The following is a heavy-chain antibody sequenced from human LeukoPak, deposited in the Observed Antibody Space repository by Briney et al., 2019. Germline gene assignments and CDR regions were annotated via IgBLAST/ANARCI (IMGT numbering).Heavy chain of an antibody. CDR2: MNPNSGNT. Sequence: ASVKVSCKASGYTFTSYDINWVRQATGQGLEWMGWMNPNSGNTGYAHKFQGRVTMTRYTSISTAYMELSSLRSEDTAVYYCASTKYSSGHPVYYYYYYYMDVWGKGTTVTVSS. J-gene: IGHJ6*03. D-gene: IGHD6-19*01. CDR3: ASTKYSSGHPVYYYYYYYMDV. V-gene: IGHV1-8*01. CDR1: GYTFTSYD.